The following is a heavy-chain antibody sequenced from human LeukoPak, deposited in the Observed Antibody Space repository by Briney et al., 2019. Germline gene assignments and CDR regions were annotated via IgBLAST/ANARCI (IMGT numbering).Heavy chain of an antibody. CDR1: GYTFTSYY. CDR2: INPSGGST. CDR3: ARWGSLGYCSGGSCSESGDDAFDI. D-gene: IGHD2-15*01. Sequence: ASVKVSCKASGYTFTSYYMHWVRQAPGQGLEWMGIINPSGGSTSYAQKFQGRVTMTRDMSTSTVYMELSSLRSEDTAVYYCARWGSLGYCSGGSCSESGDDAFDIWGQGTMVTVSS. V-gene: IGHV1-46*01. J-gene: IGHJ3*02.